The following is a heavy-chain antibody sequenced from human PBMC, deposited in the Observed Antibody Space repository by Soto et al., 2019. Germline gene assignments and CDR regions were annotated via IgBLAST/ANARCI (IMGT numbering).Heavy chain of an antibody. V-gene: IGHV5-10-1*01. CDR1: GYSFTSHW. CDR3: ARRLSGPKEEYNAYYFYGLDV. D-gene: IGHD1-1*01. Sequence: GESLKISCQGSGYSFTSHWITWVRQTPGKGLEWMGRIDPSDSYTNYSPSFQGRVTISADRSISTAFLQWSSLEASDTTIYYCARRLSGPKEEYNAYYFYGLDVWGQGTTVTVSS. CDR2: IDPSDSYT. J-gene: IGHJ6*02.